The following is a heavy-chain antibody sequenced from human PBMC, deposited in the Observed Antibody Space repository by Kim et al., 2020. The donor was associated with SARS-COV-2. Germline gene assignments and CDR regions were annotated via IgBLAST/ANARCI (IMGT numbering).Heavy chain of an antibody. CDR2: FIGMVVTT. CDR1: DSPFGAFP. Sequence: GGSLRLSCAASDSPFGAFPMTWFPQAQGRGRGWFPEFIGMVVTTTSPTSAKARFTLSRDNSKNTLYLQMNSLRAEDTAVYYCAKSYYDTSGYYRDGFDVWGRGTMVTVSS. V-gene: IGHV3-23*01. D-gene: IGHD3-22*01. J-gene: IGHJ3*01. CDR3: AKSYYDTSGYYRDGFDV.